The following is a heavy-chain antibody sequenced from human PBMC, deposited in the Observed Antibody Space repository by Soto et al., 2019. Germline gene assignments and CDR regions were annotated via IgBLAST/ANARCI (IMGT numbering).Heavy chain of an antibody. D-gene: IGHD3-16*01. J-gene: IGHJ3*02. CDR1: GGSISSSNYY. Sequence: SETLSLTCTVSGGSISSSNYYWGWIRQPPGKGLEWIGSIYYSGSTAYNSSLKSRVTMSVDTSKNQLSLRLSSVTAVDTAVYYCASPTLGAFDIWGQGTMVTVSS. CDR2: IYYSGST. CDR3: ASPTLGAFDI. V-gene: IGHV4-39*01.